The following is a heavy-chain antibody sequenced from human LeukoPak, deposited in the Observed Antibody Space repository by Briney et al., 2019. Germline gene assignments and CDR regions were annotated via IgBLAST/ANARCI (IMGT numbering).Heavy chain of an antibody. CDR2: IIPIFGTA. CDR3: ARCDRGVTDDY. J-gene: IGHJ4*02. D-gene: IGHD3-10*01. V-gene: IGHV1-69*05. CDR1: GGTFNSHA. Sequence: SVKVSCKASGGTFNSHAISWVRQAPGQGLEWMGGIIPIFGTANYAQKVQGGVTITTDESTTTAYMELRSLRSDDTAVYYCARCDRGVTDDYWGQGTLVTVSS.